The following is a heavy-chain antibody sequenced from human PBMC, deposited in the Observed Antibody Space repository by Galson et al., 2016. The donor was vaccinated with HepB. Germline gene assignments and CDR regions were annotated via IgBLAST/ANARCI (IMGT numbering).Heavy chain of an antibody. CDR2: IYYSGST. J-gene: IGHJ4*02. CDR3: ARREGGGGGWGH. V-gene: IGHV4-59*08. Sequence: ETLSLTCTVSGGSISGYYWSWIRQPPGKGLEWIGYIYYSGSTSYSPSLRSRVTISVDTSNNQFSLRLNSVTAADKAGYYCARREGGGGGWGHWGQGTLLTVSS. CDR1: GGSISGYY. D-gene: IGHD1-26*01.